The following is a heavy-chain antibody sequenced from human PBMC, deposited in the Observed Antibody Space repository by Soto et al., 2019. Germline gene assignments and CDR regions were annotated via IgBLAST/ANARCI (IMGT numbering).Heavy chain of an antibody. CDR2: SYWDYDK. CDR1: GFSLTTSGVG. CDR3: AHRILRTVFGLVTTTAIYFDF. Sequence: QITLNESGPTVVKPAETLTLTCTFSGFSLTTSGVGVGWIRQSPGKAPEWLALSYWDYDKRYSASLKSMLTITKDTSKNQVVLTMASVYPADTATYYCAHRILRTVFGLVTTTAIYFDFWGQGTPVVVSS. J-gene: IGHJ4*02. V-gene: IGHV2-5*02. D-gene: IGHD3-3*01.